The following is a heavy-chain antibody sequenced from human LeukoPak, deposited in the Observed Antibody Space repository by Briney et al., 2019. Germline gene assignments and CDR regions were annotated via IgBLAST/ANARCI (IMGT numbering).Heavy chain of an antibody. D-gene: IGHD4-11*01. J-gene: IGHJ4*02. CDR1: GGSISSSSYY. V-gene: IGHV4-39*01. Sequence: PSETLSLTCTVSGGSISSSSYYWGWIRQPPGKGLEWIGSIYYSGSTNYNPSLKSRVTISVDTSKNQFSLKLSSVTAADTAVYYCARHQLTTGVDYWGQGTLVTVSS. CDR3: ARHQLTTGVDY. CDR2: IYYSGST.